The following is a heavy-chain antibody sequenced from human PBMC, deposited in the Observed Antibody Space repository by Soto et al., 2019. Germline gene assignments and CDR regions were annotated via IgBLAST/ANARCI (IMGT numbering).Heavy chain of an antibody. CDR3: ARDKWRAGYFDPYYAIDD. D-gene: IGHD3-9*01. CDR2: LYTGGGT. J-gene: IGHJ6*02. Sequence: PGGSLRLSCAASGFTVSDNYMSWVRQAPGRGLEWVSVLYTGGGTYYADSAKGRFTISRDNSKNTLHLQMNSLRAEDTAVYYCARDKWRAGYFDPYYAIDDWGQGTTVTVSS. CDR1: GFTVSDNY. V-gene: IGHV3-53*01.